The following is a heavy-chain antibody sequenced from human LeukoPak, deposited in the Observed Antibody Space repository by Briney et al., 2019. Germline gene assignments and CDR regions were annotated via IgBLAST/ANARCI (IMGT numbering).Heavy chain of an antibody. Sequence: SETLSLTCAVYGGSFSGYYWSWIRQPPGKGLEWIGEINHSGSTNYNPSLKSRVTISVDTSKNQFSLKLSSVTAADTAVYYCARGIPIYDFWSGYYTPYYFDYWGQGTLVTVSS. V-gene: IGHV4-34*01. D-gene: IGHD3-3*01. CDR1: GGSFSGYY. CDR2: INHSGST. CDR3: ARGIPIYDFWSGYYTPYYFDY. J-gene: IGHJ4*02.